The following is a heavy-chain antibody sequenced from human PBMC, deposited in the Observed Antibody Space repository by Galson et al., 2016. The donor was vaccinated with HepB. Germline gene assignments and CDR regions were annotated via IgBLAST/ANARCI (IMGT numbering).Heavy chain of an antibody. CDR3: ARGGYYYGFVGFDS. CDR2: IYYSGRT. D-gene: IGHD3-16*01. CDR1: NGSISSDGKY. V-gene: IGHV4-31*03. Sequence: TLSLTCSVTNGSISSDGKYWTWIRQFPGKGLEWIGYIYYSGRTDYNPSLKSRISISIDMSKQQFSLKLTSVTAADTAIYYCARGGYYYGFVGFDSWGQGALVTVSS. J-gene: IGHJ4*02.